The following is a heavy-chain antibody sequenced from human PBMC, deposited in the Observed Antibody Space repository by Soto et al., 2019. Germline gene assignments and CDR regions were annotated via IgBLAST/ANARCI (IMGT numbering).Heavy chain of an antibody. CDR2: ISSTSNTI. Sequence: PGGSLRLSCAASGLSFSTYSMNWVRQAPGKGLEWISYISSTSNTIYYADSVKGRFTISRDNAKNSLYLQMNSLRDEDTAVYYCARARYSENYRYYYYGLDVWGKGTTVTVSS. CDR1: GLSFSTYS. D-gene: IGHD1-26*01. V-gene: IGHV3-48*02. J-gene: IGHJ6*04. CDR3: ARARYSENYRYYYYGLDV.